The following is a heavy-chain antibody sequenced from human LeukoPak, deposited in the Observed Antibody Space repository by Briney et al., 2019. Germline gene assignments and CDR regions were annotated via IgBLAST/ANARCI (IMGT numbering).Heavy chain of an antibody. D-gene: IGHD3-10*01. CDR2: IWYDDREK. CDR3: AKAHSVRGVIIGY. J-gene: IGHJ4*02. Sequence: GGSLRLSCTASGFTFSNYDMHWVRQAPGEGLEWVAFIWYDDREKKYADSVKGRFTISRDNSKNTLYLQMNSLRAEDTAVYYCAKAHSVRGVIIGYWGQGTLVTVSS. CDR1: GFTFSNYD. V-gene: IGHV3-30*02.